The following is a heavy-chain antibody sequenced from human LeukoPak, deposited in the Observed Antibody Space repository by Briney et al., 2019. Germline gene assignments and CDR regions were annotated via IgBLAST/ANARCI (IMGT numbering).Heavy chain of an antibody. V-gene: IGHV1-2*02. CDR1: GYTFTGYY. CDR3: AIIYDFWSDDIGG. Sequence: ASVKVSCKASGYTFTGYYMHWVRQAPGQGLEWMGWINPNSGGTNYAQKFQGRVTMTRDTSISTAYMELSRLRSDDTTVYYCAIIYDFWSDDIGGWGQGTLVTVSS. D-gene: IGHD3-3*01. J-gene: IGHJ4*02. CDR2: INPNSGGT.